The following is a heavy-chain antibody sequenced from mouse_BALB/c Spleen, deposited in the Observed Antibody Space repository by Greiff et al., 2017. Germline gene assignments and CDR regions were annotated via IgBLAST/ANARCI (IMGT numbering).Heavy chain of an antibody. D-gene: IGHD1-1*01. CDR1: GYTFTSYY. J-gene: IGHJ4*01. V-gene: IGHV1S81*02. Sequence: QVQLQQSGAELVKPGASVKLSCKASGYTFTSYYMYWVKQRPGQGLEWIGGINPSNGGTNFNEKFKSKATLTVDKSSSTAYMQLSSLTSEDSAVYYCTREPYYYGSSYYAMDYWGQGTSVTVSS. CDR3: TREPYYYGSSYYAMDY. CDR2: INPSNGGT.